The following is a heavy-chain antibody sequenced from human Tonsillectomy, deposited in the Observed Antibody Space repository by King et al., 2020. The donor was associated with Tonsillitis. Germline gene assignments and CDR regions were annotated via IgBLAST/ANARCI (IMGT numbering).Heavy chain of an antibody. D-gene: IGHD1-26*01. V-gene: IGHV4-59*08. CDR1: GGSISSYY. CDR3: ARRRSLVGAAPTDAFDI. Sequence: VQLQESGPGLVKPSETLSLTCTVSGGSISSYYWSWIRQPPGKGLEWIGYIYYSGSTYYNPSLKSRVTISVDTSRNQFALKLTSVTAADTAVYYCARRRSLVGAAPTDAFDIWGQGTMVTVSS. CDR2: IYYSGST. J-gene: IGHJ3*02.